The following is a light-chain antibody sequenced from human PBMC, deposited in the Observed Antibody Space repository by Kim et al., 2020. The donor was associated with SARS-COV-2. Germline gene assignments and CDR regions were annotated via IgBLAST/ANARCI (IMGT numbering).Light chain of an antibody. J-gene: IGKJ1*01. CDR3: QQYGSSPR. Sequence: LCPGERATLSCRASQSVTGSYLAWFQQRPGQAPRLLIYAASSRVGGIPDRFSGSGSGTDFTLTISRLEPEDFAVYYCQQYGSSPRFGQGTKLEI. CDR2: AAS. CDR1: QSVTGSY. V-gene: IGKV3-20*01.